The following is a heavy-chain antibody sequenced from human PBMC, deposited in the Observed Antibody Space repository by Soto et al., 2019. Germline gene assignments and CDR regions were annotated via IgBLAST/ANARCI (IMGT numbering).Heavy chain of an antibody. V-gene: IGHV1-58*02. CDR3: AADSGATWGSGYYYGMDV. J-gene: IGHJ6*02. D-gene: IGHD5-12*01. CDR2: IVVGSGNT. Sequence: SVKVSCKASGFTFTSSAMQWVRQARGQRLEWIGWIVVGSGNTNYAQKFQERVTITRDMSTSTAYMELSSLRSEDTAVYYCAADSGATWGSGYYYGMDVWGQGTTVTVSS. CDR1: GFTFTSSA.